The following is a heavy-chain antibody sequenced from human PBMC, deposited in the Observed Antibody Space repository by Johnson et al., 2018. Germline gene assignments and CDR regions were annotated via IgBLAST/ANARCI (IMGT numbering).Heavy chain of an antibody. CDR3: ARGNGHGFDI. CDR1: GFTFSSYW. D-gene: IGHD2-8*01. CDR2: ITGDENSS. V-gene: IGHV3-74*01. Sequence: VQLQESGGGLVQPGGSLRLSCAVSGFTFSSYWMHWVRQAPGKGLMWVSRITGDENSSSYADYVKGRFTISRDNAKNNLFLQMDSLRAEDTAVYYCARGNGHGFDIWGQGTMVTVSS. J-gene: IGHJ3*02.